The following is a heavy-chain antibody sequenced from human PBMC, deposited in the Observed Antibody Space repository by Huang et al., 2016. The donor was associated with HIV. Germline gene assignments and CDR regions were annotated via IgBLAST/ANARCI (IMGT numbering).Heavy chain of an antibody. CDR2: IYSGGST. V-gene: IGHV3-53*02. CDR3: ARYCSGGSCNNDAFDI. CDR1: GFNVSSNY. Sequence: EVQLVETGGGMIQPGGSLRLSCAASGFNVSSNYMTWVRQAPGKGLEWVSVIYSGGSTHYAASVKGRVTISRDISKNMLYLHMNSLRAEDTAVYYCARYCSGGSCNNDAFDIWGQGTMVTVSS. J-gene: IGHJ3*02. D-gene: IGHD2-15*01.